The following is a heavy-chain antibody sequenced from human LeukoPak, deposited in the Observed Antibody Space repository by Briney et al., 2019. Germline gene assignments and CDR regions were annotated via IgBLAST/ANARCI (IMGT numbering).Heavy chain of an antibody. CDR2: IYVSGST. CDR1: GGSTTSYY. D-gene: IGHD3-10*01. J-gene: IGHJ4*02. Sequence: PSEALSLTCTVSGGSTTSYYWSWIRQPAGKGLEWIGRIYVSGSTTYNPSLKSRVTISLDTSKNQFSLKLRSVTAADTAVYYCARGQITMVRGVQRFDYWGQGTLVTVSS. CDR3: ARGQITMVRGVQRFDY. V-gene: IGHV4-4*07.